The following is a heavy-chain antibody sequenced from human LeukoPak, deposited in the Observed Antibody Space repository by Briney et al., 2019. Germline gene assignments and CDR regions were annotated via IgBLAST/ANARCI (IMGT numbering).Heavy chain of an antibody. V-gene: IGHV1-69*13. Sequence: EASVKVSCKASGGTFSSYAISWVRQAPGQGLEWMGGIIPIFGTANYAQKFQGRVTTTADESTGTAYMELSSLRSEDTAVYYCARPLFIYYYGMDVWGQGTTVTVSS. J-gene: IGHJ6*02. CDR3: ARPLFIYYYGMDV. CDR2: IIPIFGTA. CDR1: GGTFSSYA. D-gene: IGHD2-21*01.